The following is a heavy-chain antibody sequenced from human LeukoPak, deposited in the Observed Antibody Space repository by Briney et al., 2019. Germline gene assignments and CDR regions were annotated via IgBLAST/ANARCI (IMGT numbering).Heavy chain of an antibody. CDR1: GFTFSGSA. D-gene: IGHD3-3*01. Sequence: GGSLRLSCAASGFTFSGSAMHWVRQAPGKGLEWVSAISGSGGSTYYADSVKGRFTISRDNSKNTLFLQMNSLRAEDTAVYSCAKDQPITIFGVATYYFDYWGQGTLVTVSS. CDR3: AKDQPITIFGVATYYFDY. CDR2: ISGSGGST. J-gene: IGHJ4*02. V-gene: IGHV3-23*01.